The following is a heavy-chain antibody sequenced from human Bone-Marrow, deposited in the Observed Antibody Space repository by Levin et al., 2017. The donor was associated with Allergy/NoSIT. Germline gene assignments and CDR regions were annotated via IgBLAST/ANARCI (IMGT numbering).Heavy chain of an antibody. CDR2: IYHRGSA. V-gene: IGHV4-31*03. CDR1: GGSISSGAYF. D-gene: IGHD4-17*01. CDR3: ARDVGTPTVTSDAFDI. J-gene: IGHJ3*02. Sequence: PSETLSLTCTVSGGSISSGAYFWSWIRQLPGEGLEWIGYIYHRGSAYYNPSLESRVTVSVDTSKNQFSLQMSSVTAADTAVYSCARDVGTPTVTSDAFDIWGQGTMVTVSS.